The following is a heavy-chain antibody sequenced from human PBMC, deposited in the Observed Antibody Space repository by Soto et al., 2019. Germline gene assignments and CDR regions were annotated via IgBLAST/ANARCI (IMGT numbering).Heavy chain of an antibody. Sequence: EVQLVESGGGLVKPGGSLRLSCAASGFTFSSYSMNWVRQAPGQGLEWVSSISSSSSYIYYADSVKGRFTISRDNAKNALYLQMNSLRAEDTAVYYCARVGGYSYVNWFDPGGQGTLVTVSS. CDR1: GFTFSSYS. D-gene: IGHD5-18*01. J-gene: IGHJ5*02. CDR3: ARVGGYSYVNWFDP. V-gene: IGHV3-21*01. CDR2: ISSSSSYI.